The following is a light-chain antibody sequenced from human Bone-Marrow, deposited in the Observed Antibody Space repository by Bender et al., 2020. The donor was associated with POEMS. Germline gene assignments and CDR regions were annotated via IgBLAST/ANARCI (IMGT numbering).Light chain of an antibody. CDR2: NNE. Sequence: QSVLTQPPSVSGAPGQTVTISCTGTSSNMGAGYGVNWYQQLPGTAPKLLIYNNENRPSGVPDRISGSKSGTSASLAITGLQAEDEANYYSQSYDISLSGWVFGEGTKLTAL. CDR3: QSYDISLSGWV. CDR1: SSNMGAGYG. V-gene: IGLV1-40*01. J-gene: IGLJ3*02.